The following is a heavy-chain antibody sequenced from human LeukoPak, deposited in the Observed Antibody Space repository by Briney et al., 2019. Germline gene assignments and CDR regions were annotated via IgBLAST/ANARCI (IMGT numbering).Heavy chain of an antibody. CDR3: ARDGNYDSSGYYFDY. J-gene: IGHJ4*02. CDR1: GYTFTSYY. Sequence: GASVKVSCKASGYTFTSYYMHWVRQAPGQGLEWREKINPSGGSTSYAQKFQGRVTMTRDTYTSTVYMELSSLRSEDTAVYYCARDGNYDSSGYYFDYWGQGTLVTVSS. CDR2: INPSGGST. D-gene: IGHD3-22*01. V-gene: IGHV1-46*01.